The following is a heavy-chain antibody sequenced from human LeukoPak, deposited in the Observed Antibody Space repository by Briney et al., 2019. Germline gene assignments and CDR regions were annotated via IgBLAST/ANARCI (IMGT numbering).Heavy chain of an antibody. CDR2: IYPGDSDT. Sequence: GESLKISCKGSGYSFTSYWIGWVRQMPGKGLEWMGIIYPGDSDTRYSPSFQGQVTISADKSISTAYLQWSSLKASDTAMYYCARQADCSSTSCSYYFDYWGQGTLVTVSS. V-gene: IGHV5-51*01. D-gene: IGHD2-2*01. CDR3: ARQADCSSTSCSYYFDY. CDR1: GYSFTSYW. J-gene: IGHJ4*02.